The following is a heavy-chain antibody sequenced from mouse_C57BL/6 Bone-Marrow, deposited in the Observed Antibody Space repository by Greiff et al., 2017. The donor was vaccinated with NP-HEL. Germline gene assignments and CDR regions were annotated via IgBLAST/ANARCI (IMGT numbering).Heavy chain of an antibody. J-gene: IGHJ3*01. CDR1: GFSFNTYA. Sequence: DVMLVESGGGLVQPKGSLKLSCAASGFSFNTYAMNWVRQAPGKGLEWVARIRSKSNNYATYYADSVKDRFTISRDDSESMLYLQMNNLKTEDTAMYYCAGELLAWFAYWGQGTLVTVSA. CDR3: AGELLAWFAY. V-gene: IGHV10-1*01. CDR2: IRSKSNNYAT.